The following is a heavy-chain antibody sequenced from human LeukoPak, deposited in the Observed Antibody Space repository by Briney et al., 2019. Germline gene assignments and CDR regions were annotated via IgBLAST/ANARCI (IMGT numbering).Heavy chain of an antibody. J-gene: IGHJ4*02. CDR2: ISYDGSNK. V-gene: IGHV3-30*18. Sequence: PGGSLRLSCAASGFTFSSYGMHWVRQAPGKGLEWVAVISYDGSNKYYADSVKGRFTISRDNSKNTLYLQMNSLRAEDTAVYYCAKRAVGPFDYWGQGTLVTVSS. CDR3: AKRAVGPFDY. CDR1: GFTFSSYG. D-gene: IGHD4-23*01.